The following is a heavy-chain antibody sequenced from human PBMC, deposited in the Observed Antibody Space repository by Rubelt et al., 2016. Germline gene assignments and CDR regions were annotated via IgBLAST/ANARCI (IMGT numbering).Heavy chain of an antibody. CDR2: IYYSGST. CDR3: AVDIWTGTAY. J-gene: IGHJ4*02. V-gene: IGHV4-39*01. CDR1: GGSISSSSYY. D-gene: IGHD3/OR15-3a*01. Sequence: QLQLQESGPGLVKPSETLSLTCTVSGGSISSSSYYWGWIRQPPGQGLEWIGSIYYSGSTYYNPSLASRLTISVDTSRNQFSLKLGFGTAADTAVYYCAVDIWTGTAYWGQGILVTVSS.